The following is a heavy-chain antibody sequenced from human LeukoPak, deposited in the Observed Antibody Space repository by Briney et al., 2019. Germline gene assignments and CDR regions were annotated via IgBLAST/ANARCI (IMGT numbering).Heavy chain of an antibody. CDR2: IKQDGSDK. CDR3: TRDTGCSGGTCFSFYDS. J-gene: IGHJ4*02. CDR1: GFTVSSNY. D-gene: IGHD2-15*01. Sequence: PGGSLRLSCAASGFTVSSNYMTWVRQAPGKGLEWVANIKQDGSDKYYVDSVKGRFTISRDNAKNSLYLQMNSLRAEDTAVYYCTRDTGCSGGTCFSFYDSWGQGTLVTVSS. V-gene: IGHV3-7*01.